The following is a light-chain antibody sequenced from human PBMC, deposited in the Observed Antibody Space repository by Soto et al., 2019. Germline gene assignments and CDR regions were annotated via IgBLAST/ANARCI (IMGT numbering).Light chain of an antibody. J-gene: IGLJ1*01. Sequence: QSALTQPPSVSGAPGQKVSISCTGSGSNIGAGYNVHWYQQVPGTAPKLLIFANNNRPSGVPDRFSASKSGTSASLVITGVQAEDEADYYCQSYDSSLSKVFGSGTKVTVL. CDR2: ANN. V-gene: IGLV1-40*01. CDR3: QSYDSSLSKV. CDR1: GSNIGAGYN.